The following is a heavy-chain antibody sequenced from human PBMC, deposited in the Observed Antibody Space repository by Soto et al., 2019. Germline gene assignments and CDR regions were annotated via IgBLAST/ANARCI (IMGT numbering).Heavy chain of an antibody. CDR1: GFTFSDYG. J-gene: IGHJ4*02. CDR2: VSYDGSYK. V-gene: IGHV3-30*18. CDR3: AKEMYPRTVLDSSSPWGDY. Sequence: QVQLVESGGGVAQPGRSLRLSCAGSGFTFSDYGMHWVRQAPGKGLEWVAVVSYDGSYKYYADSVKGRFTVSRDLSGNTLFLQMNSLRLEDTAVYFCAKEMYPRTVLDSSSPWGDYWGQGTLVAVSS. D-gene: IGHD6-6*01.